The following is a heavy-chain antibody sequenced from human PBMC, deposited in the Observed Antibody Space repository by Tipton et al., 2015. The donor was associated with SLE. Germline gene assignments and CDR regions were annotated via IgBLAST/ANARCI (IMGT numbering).Heavy chain of an antibody. CDR2: FRSKIYGATT. D-gene: IGHD2/OR15-2a*01. CDR1: GFTFADYT. CDR3: ARDRVIGSPPRYYGMDV. V-gene: IGHV3-49*04. Sequence: SLRLSCTASGFTFADYTVSWVRQAPGKGLGWISLFRSKIYGATTEYAASVKGRFTISRDDYKSIAYLQMDSLTTDDTALYYCARDRVIGSPPRYYGMDVWGQGTTVTVSS. J-gene: IGHJ6*02.